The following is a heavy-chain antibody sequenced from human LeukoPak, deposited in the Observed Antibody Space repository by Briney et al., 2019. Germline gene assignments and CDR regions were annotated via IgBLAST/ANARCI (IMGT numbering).Heavy chain of an antibody. CDR3: ARDGLGYCSSTSCSNPNWFDP. V-gene: IGHV4-4*07. Sequence: NPSETLSLTCTVSGGSISSYYWSWIRQPAGKGLEWIGRIYTSGSTNYNPSLKSRVTMSVDTSKNQFSLKLSSVTAADTAVYYCARDGLGYCSSTSCSNPNWFDPWGQGTLVTVSS. J-gene: IGHJ5*02. CDR1: GGSISSYY. CDR2: IYTSGST. D-gene: IGHD2-2*01.